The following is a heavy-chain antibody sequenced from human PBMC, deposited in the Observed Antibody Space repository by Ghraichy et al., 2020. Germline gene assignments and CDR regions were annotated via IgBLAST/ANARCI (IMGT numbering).Heavy chain of an antibody. J-gene: IGHJ4*02. CDR1: GFTFNIYG. CDR3: AKDRNTMIRGGTLYVDS. Sequence: GGSLRLSCAASGFTFNIYGVHWVRQAPGKGLEWVSVISYDGNTKYHADSVKGRFTISRDNSKNTLYLQMNSLTEDDTAVYYCAKDRNTMIRGGTLYVDSWGQGTLVIVSS. V-gene: IGHV3-30*18. D-gene: IGHD3-10*01. CDR2: ISYDGNTK.